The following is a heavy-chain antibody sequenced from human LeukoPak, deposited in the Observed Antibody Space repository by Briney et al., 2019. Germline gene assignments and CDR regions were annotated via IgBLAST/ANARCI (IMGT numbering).Heavy chain of an antibody. CDR3: ARDIAVAGDDY. V-gene: IGHV3-7*04. CDR1: GFTFSSYW. CDR2: IKQDGSDK. J-gene: IGHJ4*02. Sequence: GGSRRLSCAASGFTFSSYWMSWVRQAPGKGLEWVANIKQDGSDKYYVDSVKGRFTISRDNAKNSLYLQMDSLRVEDTAVYYCARDIAVAGDDYWGQGTLVTVSS. D-gene: IGHD6-19*01.